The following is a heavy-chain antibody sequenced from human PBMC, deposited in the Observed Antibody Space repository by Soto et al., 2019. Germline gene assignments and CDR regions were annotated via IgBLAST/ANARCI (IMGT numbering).Heavy chain of an antibody. CDR2: ISPHGSEE. J-gene: IGHJ5*02. CDR3: TRDLNHDTGP. CDR1: GFTFSDYW. V-gene: IGHV3-7*04. Sequence: EVQLVESGGGLVQPGGSLRLSCAASGFTFSDYWMTWVRQAPGKGLEGVANISPHGSEEYYVDSVKGRFTISRDNAKNSVFLQMNSLRGEDTALYYCTRDLNHDTGPWGQGTKVTVSS. D-gene: IGHD2-8*02.